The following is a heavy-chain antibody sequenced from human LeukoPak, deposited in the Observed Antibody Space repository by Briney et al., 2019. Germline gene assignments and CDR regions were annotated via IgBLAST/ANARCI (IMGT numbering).Heavy chain of an antibody. Sequence: GGSLRLSCAASGFSFSSYAMTWVRQAPGKGLEWVSALSASGGTTYYADSVKGRFTTSRGNSKNTLYLQMNSLRAKDTAVYYCAKLPREYCSSTSCPNWFDTWGQGTLVTVSS. J-gene: IGHJ5*02. CDR3: AKLPREYCSSTSCPNWFDT. CDR2: LSASGGTT. V-gene: IGHV3-23*01. CDR1: GFSFSSYA. D-gene: IGHD2-2*01.